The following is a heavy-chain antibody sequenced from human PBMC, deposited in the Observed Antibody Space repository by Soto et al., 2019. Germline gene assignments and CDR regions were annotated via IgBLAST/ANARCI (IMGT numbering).Heavy chain of an antibody. D-gene: IGHD2-2*01. CDR3: ARFATSPFDYWYFDL. CDR2: IKQDGTEK. V-gene: IGHV3-7*03. CDR1: GFTFGGYW. J-gene: IGHJ2*01. Sequence: GGSLRLCCAASGFTFGGYWMSWVRQAPGKGLEWVANIKQDGTEKYYVDSVKGRFTISGDNAKNSLYLQMNSLRAEDTAVYYCARFATSPFDYWYFDLWGRGALVTVSS.